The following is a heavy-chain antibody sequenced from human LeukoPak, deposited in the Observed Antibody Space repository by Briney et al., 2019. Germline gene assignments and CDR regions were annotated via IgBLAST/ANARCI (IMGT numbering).Heavy chain of an antibody. CDR2: IYTSGST. CDR3: ARVYGGNPNWYFDL. D-gene: IGHD4/OR15-4a*01. J-gene: IGHJ2*01. Sequence: ASETLSLTCTVSGGSISSYYWSWIRQPAGKGLEWVGRIYTSGSTNYNPSLKSRVTMSTDTSKKQFSLKLNSVTAADTAVYYCARVYGGNPNWYFDLWGRGTLVTVSS. V-gene: IGHV4-4*07. CDR1: GGSISSYY.